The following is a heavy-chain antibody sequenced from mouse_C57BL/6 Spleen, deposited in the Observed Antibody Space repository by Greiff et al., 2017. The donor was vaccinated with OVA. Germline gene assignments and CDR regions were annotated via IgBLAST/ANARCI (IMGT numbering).Heavy chain of an antibody. D-gene: IGHD1-1*01. CDR1: GYTFTDYY. CDR2: INPYNGGT. J-gene: IGHJ4*01. Sequence: VQLKESGPVLVKPGASVKMSCKASGYTFTDYYMNWVKQSHGKSLEWIGVINPYNGGTSYNQKFKGKATLTVDKSSSTAYMELNSLTSEDSAVYYCARSGITTVVDYAMDYWGQGTSVTVSS. CDR3: ARSGITTVVDYAMDY. V-gene: IGHV1-19*01.